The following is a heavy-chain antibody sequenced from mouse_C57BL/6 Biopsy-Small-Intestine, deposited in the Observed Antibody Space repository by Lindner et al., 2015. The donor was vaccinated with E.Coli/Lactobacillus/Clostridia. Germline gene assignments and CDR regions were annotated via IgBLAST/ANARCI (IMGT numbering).Heavy chain of an antibody. CDR1: GYTFTSYG. Sequence: VQLQESGAELARPGASVKLSCKASGYTFTSYGISWVKQRTGQGLEWIGEIYPRSGNTYYNEKFKGKATLTADKSSSTAYMELRSLTSEDSAVYFCARRGGSSLWYFDVWGTGTTVTVSS. CDR2: IYPRSGNT. D-gene: IGHD1-1*01. J-gene: IGHJ1*03. V-gene: IGHV1-81*01. CDR3: ARRGGSSLWYFDV.